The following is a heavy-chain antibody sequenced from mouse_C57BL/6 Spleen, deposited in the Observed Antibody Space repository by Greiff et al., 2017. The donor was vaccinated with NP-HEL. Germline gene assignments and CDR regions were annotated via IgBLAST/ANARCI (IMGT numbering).Heavy chain of an antibody. Sequence: QVHVKQSGAELVKPGASVKISCKASGYAFSSYWMNWVKQRPGKGLEWIGQIYPGDGDTNYNGQFKGKATLTADKSSSTAYMQLSSLTSEDAAVDCCARSRQLRLPRFAYWGQGTLVTVSA. V-gene: IGHV1-80*01. J-gene: IGHJ3*01. D-gene: IGHD3-2*02. CDR3: ARSRQLRLPRFAY. CDR2: IYPGDGDT. CDR1: GYAFSSYW.